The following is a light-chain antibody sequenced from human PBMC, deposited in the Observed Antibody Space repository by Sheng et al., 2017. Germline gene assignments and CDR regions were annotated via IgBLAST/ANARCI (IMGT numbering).Light chain of an antibody. CDR1: QSVSNN. CDR2: DAS. Sequence: EVVLTQSPATLSVSPGERATLSCRASQSVSNNFAWYQQKPGQVPRLLIYDASNRATGIPARFSGSGSGTDFTLTISSLEPEDFAVYYCQYRGTFGPGTTVDV. CDR3: QYRGT. J-gene: IGKJ3*01. V-gene: IGKV3-11*01.